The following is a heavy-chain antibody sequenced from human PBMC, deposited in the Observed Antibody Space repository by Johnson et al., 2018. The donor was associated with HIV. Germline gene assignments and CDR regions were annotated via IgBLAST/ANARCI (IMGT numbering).Heavy chain of an antibody. V-gene: IGHV3-66*01. J-gene: IGHJ3*02. CDR3: ARDLVVGDHSTPLSHAFDI. Sequence: MLLVESGGGLVQPGGSLRLSCAASGFTVSSNYMTWVRQAPGKGLEWVSVIYSAGHTYYADSVKGRFPISRDSSKNTLYLQMNNLRAEDTAVYYCARDLVVGDHSTPLSHAFDIWGQGTMVTVSS. D-gene: IGHD1-26*01. CDR1: GFTVSSNY. CDR2: IYSAGHT.